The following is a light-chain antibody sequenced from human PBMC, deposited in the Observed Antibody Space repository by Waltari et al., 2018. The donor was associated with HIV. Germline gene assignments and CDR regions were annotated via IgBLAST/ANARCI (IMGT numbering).Light chain of an antibody. CDR1: QSVLHTSTNKNH. V-gene: IGKV4-1*01. CDR3: QQYSSLPQA. CDR2: WAS. J-gene: IGKJ2*01. Sequence: DIVMTPSPDSLADFLGETVTINCRCSQSVLHTSTNKNHLAWYQQKSGQPPKLLLYWASTRESGVPDRFRGSWSGTDFSLTIRGLKAEDVAVYYGQQYSSLPQAFGQVTKGEIK.